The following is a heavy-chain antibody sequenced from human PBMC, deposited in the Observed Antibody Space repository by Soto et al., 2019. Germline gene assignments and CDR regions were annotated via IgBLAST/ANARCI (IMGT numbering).Heavy chain of an antibody. V-gene: IGHV1-2*04. CDR3: ASDLRGVDNCYGIDV. CDR2: INPNSGGT. Sequence: ASVRVSCKASGYSLTGYDMHWVRQAPGQGLEWMGWINPNSGGTNYAQKFQGWVTMTRDTSISTAYMELSRLRSDDTAVYYCASDLRGVDNCYGIDVWGQGTTVTVSS. D-gene: IGHD3-9*01. J-gene: IGHJ6*02. CDR1: GYSLTGYD.